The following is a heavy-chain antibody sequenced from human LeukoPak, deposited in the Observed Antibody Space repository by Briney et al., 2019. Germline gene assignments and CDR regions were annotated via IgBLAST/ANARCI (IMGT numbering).Heavy chain of an antibody. J-gene: IGHJ3*02. CDR3: ARDRLTNDAFDI. CDR1: GFTFNSYW. Sequence: GGSLRLSCAAFGFTFNSYWMHGVRQAPGKGLVWVSRINSDGSGTSDADFVKGRFTISRDNSKNTLYLQMNSLRAEDTAMYYCARDRLTNDAFDIWGQGTMVTVSS. CDR2: INSDGSGT. V-gene: IGHV3-74*01. D-gene: IGHD2-8*01.